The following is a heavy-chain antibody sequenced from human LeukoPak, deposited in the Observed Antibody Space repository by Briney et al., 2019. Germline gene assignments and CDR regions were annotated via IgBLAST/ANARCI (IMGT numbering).Heavy chain of an antibody. CDR3: ARALDYSDNWFDP. J-gene: IGHJ5*02. CDR1: GGSISSYY. D-gene: IGHD4-11*01. V-gene: IGHV4-59*01. Sequence: SETLSLTCTVSGGSISSYYWSWIRQPPGKGLEWIGYIYYSGSTNYNPSLKSRVTISVDTSKNQFSLKLSSVTAADTAVYYCARALDYSDNWFDPWGQGTLVTVSS. CDR2: IYYSGST.